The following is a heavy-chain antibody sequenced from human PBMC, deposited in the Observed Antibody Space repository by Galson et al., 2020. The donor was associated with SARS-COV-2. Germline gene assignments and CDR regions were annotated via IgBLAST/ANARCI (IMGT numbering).Heavy chain of an antibody. CDR3: ARAQKEGWTSSYYGYNGMDG. J-gene: IGHJ6*02. D-gene: IGHD3-10*01. Sequence: SQTLSLTCRVSGGPISSGIYSWSWIRQPAGKRLEWIGRVYPNGNTKYNPSLQSRVTMSFDTSKSQFSLNLTSVTAADTAVYYCARAQKEGWTSSYYGYNGMDGGGQGTTVTVSS. V-gene: IGHV4-61*02. CDR2: VYPNGNT. CDR1: GGPISSGIYS.